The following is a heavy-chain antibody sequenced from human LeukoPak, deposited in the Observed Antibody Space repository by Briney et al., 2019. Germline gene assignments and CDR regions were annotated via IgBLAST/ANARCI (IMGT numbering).Heavy chain of an antibody. CDR2: IYYSGST. V-gene: IGHV4-59*01. D-gene: IGHD3-22*01. J-gene: IGHJ5*02. CDR1: GGPISSYY. Sequence: PSETLSHTCTVSGGPISSYYWSWIRQPPGKGLEWIGYIYYSGSTNYNPSLKSRVTISVDTSKNRFSLKLSSVTAADTAVYHCARVNYDSSGYWFDPWGQGTLVTVSS. CDR3: ARVNYDSSGYWFDP.